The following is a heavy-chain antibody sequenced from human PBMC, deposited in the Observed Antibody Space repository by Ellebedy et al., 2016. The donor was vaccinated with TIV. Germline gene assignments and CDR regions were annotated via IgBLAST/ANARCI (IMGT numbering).Heavy chain of an antibody. CDR3: ATSVAIDAFDI. Sequence: GSLRLXXVVSGISVSSGSYYWSWIRQPPGKGLEWIGFIYYSGSTNYNPSLKSRVTISVDTSKNQFSLRLNSVTAADTAVYYCATSVAIDAFDIWGQGTMVTVSS. D-gene: IGHD2-21*01. CDR1: GISVSSGSYY. V-gene: IGHV4-61*01. J-gene: IGHJ3*02. CDR2: IYYSGST.